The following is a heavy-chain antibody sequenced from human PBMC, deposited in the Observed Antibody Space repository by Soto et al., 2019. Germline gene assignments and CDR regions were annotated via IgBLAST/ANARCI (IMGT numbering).Heavy chain of an antibody. CDR2: ISGSGGST. CDR3: AKDKSPYSSVYYYYGMDV. D-gene: IGHD6-19*01. CDR1: GFTFSSYA. J-gene: IGHJ6*02. V-gene: IGHV3-23*01. Sequence: EVQLLESGGGLVQPGGSLRLSCAASGFTFSSYAMSWVRQAPGKGLEWVSAISGSGGSTYYADSVKGRFTTSRDNSKNTLYLQMNSLRAEDTAVYYCAKDKSPYSSVYYYYGMDVWGQVTTVTVSS.